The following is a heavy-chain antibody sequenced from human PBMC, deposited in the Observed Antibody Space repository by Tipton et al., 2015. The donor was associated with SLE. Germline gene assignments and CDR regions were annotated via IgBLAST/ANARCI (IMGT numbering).Heavy chain of an antibody. CDR2: IYTSGST. Sequence: LRLSCAASGGSISSGSYYWSWIRQPAGKGLEWIGHIYTSGSTYYNPSLKSRVTISVDTSKSQFSLKLSSVTAADTAVYYCARAEPRGGYFQHWGQGTLVTVSS. CDR1: GGSISSGSYY. CDR3: ARAEPRGGYFQH. D-gene: IGHD1-14*01. J-gene: IGHJ1*01. V-gene: IGHV4-61*09.